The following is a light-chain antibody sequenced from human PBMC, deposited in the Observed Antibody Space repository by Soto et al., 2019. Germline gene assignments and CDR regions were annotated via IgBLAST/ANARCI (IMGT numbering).Light chain of an antibody. J-gene: IGKJ1*01. Sequence: DIRMTQSQPSLSASVGDKITITCRANQGINNFLAWYHQKPGEVPKLLMYDASTLQSGASSRFSGSGSGTVVTLTINSLQPEHVGSYYCHNYDIVPRTCGQGTKVEVK. V-gene: IGKV1-27*01. CDR3: HNYDIVPRT. CDR1: QGINNF. CDR2: DAS.